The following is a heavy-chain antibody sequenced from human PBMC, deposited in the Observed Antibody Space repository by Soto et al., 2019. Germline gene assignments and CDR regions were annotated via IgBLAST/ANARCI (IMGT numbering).Heavy chain of an antibody. V-gene: IGHV3-23*01. D-gene: IGHD3-3*01. CDR3: AKSGVRPTYDFWSGYPPSDYGMDV. CDR1: GFTFSSYA. Sequence: GGSLRLSCAASGFTFSSYAMSWVRQAPGKGLEWVSAISGSGGSAYYADSVKGRFTISRDNSKNTLYLQMNSLRAEDTAVYYCAKSGVRPTYDFWSGYPPSDYGMDVRGQGTTVTVSS. J-gene: IGHJ6*02. CDR2: ISGSGGSA.